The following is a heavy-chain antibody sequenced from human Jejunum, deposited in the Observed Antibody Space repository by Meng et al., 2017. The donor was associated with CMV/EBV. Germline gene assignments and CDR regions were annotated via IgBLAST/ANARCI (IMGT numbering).Heavy chain of an antibody. CDR3: ATGVADFEY. J-gene: IGHJ4*02. CDR2: MNPNRGTT. CDR1: GYTFTSYD. Sequence: QVQLVQSGAGVKKXXXXXKVSCKASGYTFTSYDINWVRQGTGQGLEWMGWMNPNRGTTGYAQKFQGRVTMTRNISKSTAYMDLSSLRSEDTAVYYCATGVADFEYWGQGTLVTVSS. D-gene: IGHD6-19*01. V-gene: IGHV1-8*01.